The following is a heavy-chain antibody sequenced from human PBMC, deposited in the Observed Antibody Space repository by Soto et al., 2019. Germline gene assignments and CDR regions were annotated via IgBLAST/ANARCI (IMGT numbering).Heavy chain of an antibody. Sequence: EVQLVETGGGLIQPGGSLRLSCAASGFTVSNNYMSWVRQAPGKGLECVSIIYSGGTTYYADSVRGRFTISRDHSKNTLYLQMNSLRADDTAVYFCAGNQPVTTLGYWGQGTLVTVSS. D-gene: IGHD4-17*01. J-gene: IGHJ4*02. CDR3: AGNQPVTTLGY. CDR2: IYSGGTT. CDR1: GFTVSNNY. V-gene: IGHV3-53*02.